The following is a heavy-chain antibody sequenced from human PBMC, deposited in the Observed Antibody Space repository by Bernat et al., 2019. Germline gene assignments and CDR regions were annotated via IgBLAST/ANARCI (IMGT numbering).Heavy chain of an antibody. V-gene: IGHV3-72*01. Sequence: EVQLVESGGGLVQPGGSLRLSCAASGLTFSDHYMDWVRQAPGKGLEWVGRIRNKANSYTTEYAASVKGRFIISRDDSKNSLYLQMRSLRTEDTAVYSGATGSYYDGRDYYYAFDFWGQGTMVTVSS. CDR1: GLTFSDHY. CDR3: ATGSYYDGRDYYYAFDF. J-gene: IGHJ3*01. D-gene: IGHD3-22*01. CDR2: IRNKANSYTT.